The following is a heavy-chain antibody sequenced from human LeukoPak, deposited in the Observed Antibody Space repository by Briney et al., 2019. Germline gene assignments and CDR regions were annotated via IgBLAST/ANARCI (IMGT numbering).Heavy chain of an antibody. J-gene: IGHJ5*02. CDR3: ARDLGGYRGWFDP. CDR1: GGSFSGYY. CDR2: INHSGST. Sequence: SETLSLTCAVYGGSFSGYYWSWVRQPPGKGLEWIGEINHSGSTNYNPSLKSRVTISVDTSKNQFSLKLSSVTAADTAVYYCARDLGGYRGWFDPWGQGTLVTVSS. D-gene: IGHD5-12*01. V-gene: IGHV4-34*01.